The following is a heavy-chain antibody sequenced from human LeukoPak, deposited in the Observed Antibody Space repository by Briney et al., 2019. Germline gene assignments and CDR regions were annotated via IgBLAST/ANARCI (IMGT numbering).Heavy chain of an antibody. Sequence: GGSLRLSCAASGFSFCTYSMNWVRQAPGKGLEGVSSIYIGSSYIYYADSVKGRFTISRDDAKNSMYLQMKRLRVEDTDVYSCERGDVNTGLINYWGQGTLVTVSS. CDR3: ERGDVNTGLINY. CDR1: GFSFCTYS. D-gene: IGHD5-18*01. J-gene: IGHJ4*02. V-gene: IGHV3-21*01. CDR2: IYIGSSYI.